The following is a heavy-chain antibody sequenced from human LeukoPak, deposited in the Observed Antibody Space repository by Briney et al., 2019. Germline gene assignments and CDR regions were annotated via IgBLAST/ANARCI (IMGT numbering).Heavy chain of an antibody. D-gene: IGHD3-22*01. Sequence: GGSLRLSCAASGFIFSSHGMNWVRQAPGKGLEWVSGISPSGDITYYADSVKGRFTISRDNSKNTLYLRMNSLRAEDTAVYYCAKDGYDNSVYYYPDAFDIWGQGTMVTVSS. J-gene: IGHJ3*02. CDR1: GFIFSSHG. CDR2: ISPSGDIT. CDR3: AKDGYDNSVYYYPDAFDI. V-gene: IGHV3-23*01.